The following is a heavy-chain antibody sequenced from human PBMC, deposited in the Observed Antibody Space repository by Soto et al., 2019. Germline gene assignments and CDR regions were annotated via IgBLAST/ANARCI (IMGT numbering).Heavy chain of an antibody. CDR2: INAGNGNT. D-gene: IGHD5-12*01. V-gene: IGHV1-3*01. J-gene: IGHJ4*02. CDR3: AREWRGGYSYFDY. CDR1: GYTFTSYA. Sequence: QGQLVQSGAEVKKPGASVKVSCKASGYTFTSYAIYWVRQAPGQRLEWMGWINAGNGNTKYSQNFQGRVTITKDTSASAGYMELSSLRSEDTAIYYCAREWRGGYSYFDYWGQGTLVTVSS.